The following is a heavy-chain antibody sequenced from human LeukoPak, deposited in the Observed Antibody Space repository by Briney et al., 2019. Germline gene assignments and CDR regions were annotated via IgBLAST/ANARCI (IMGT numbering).Heavy chain of an antibody. CDR1: GYTLTELS. CDR2: FDPEDGET. V-gene: IGHV1-24*01. CDR3: ATGANITISVFGAFDI. J-gene: IGHJ3*02. D-gene: IGHD3-9*01. Sequence: GASVKVSCKVSGYTLTELSMHWVRQAPGKGLEWMGGFDPEDGETIYAQKFQGRVTMTEDTSTDTAYMELSSLGSEDTAVYYCATGANITISVFGAFDIWGQGTMVTVSS.